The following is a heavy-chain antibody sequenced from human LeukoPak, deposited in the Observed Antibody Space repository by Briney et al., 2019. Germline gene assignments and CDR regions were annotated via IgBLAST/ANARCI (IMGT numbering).Heavy chain of an antibody. CDR3: ANTDTRYCINGSTPFDH. CDR2: IRYDGSNK. J-gene: IGHJ5*02. CDR1: GFTFSSYG. Sequence: GGSLRLSCAASGFTFSSYGMHWVRQGPGKGLERVAFIRYDGSNKYYADSVKGGFTISRDNSKNTLYVEMNSLRAEATAVYYCANTDTRYCINGSTPFDHWGQGTLVTVSS. D-gene: IGHD2-8*01. V-gene: IGHV3-30*02.